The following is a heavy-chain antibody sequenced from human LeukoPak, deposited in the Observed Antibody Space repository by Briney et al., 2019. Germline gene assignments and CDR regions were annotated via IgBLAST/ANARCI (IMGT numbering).Heavy chain of an antibody. J-gene: IGHJ4*02. D-gene: IGHD6-19*01. CDR1: GFTFSDSY. V-gene: IGHV3-30*02. Sequence: PGGSLRLSCAASGFTFSDSYMSWIRQAPGKGLEWVAFIRYDGSNKYYADSVKGRFTISRDNSKNTLYLQMNSLRAEDTAVYYCAKDLNGQWPSFSPDYWGQGTLVTVSS. CDR2: IRYDGSNK. CDR3: AKDLNGQWPSFSPDY.